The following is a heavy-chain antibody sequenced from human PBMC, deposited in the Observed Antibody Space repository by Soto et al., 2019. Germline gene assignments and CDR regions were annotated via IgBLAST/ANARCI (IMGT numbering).Heavy chain of an antibody. V-gene: IGHV3-48*02. Sequence: DVQLVGSGGGLVQPGGSLRLSCVASGFPFSSYAMHWVRQAPGKGLVWISYINGASTSTFYADSVKGRFTVSRDNAKNSVYLQMSSLRHEDTAFYYCARDLSHWGQGMLVTVSS. CDR2: INGASTST. CDR3: ARDLSH. J-gene: IGHJ4*02. CDR1: GFPFSSYA.